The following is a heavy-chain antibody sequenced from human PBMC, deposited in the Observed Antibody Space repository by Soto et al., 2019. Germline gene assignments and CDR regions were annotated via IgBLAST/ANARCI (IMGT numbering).Heavy chain of an antibody. Sequence: GASVEVRCEACGEGLNSCAMRWVHQAKRQRLEWMGWINAGNGNTKYSQKFQGRVTITRDTSASTAYMELSSLRSEDTAVYYGFRDHYSDSSGLGGSFDDWGKGTLVTAPQ. V-gene: IGHV1-3*01. CDR3: FRDHYSDSSGLGGSFDD. D-gene: IGHD3-22*01. CDR2: INAGNGNT. CDR1: GEGLNSCA. J-gene: IGHJ4*02.